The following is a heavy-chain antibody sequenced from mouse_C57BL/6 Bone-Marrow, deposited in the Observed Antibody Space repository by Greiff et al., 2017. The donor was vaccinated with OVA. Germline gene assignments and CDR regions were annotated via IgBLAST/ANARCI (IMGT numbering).Heavy chain of an antibody. CDR2: IYPRSGNT. Sequence: QVQLQHSGAELARPGASVKLSCKASGYTFTSYGISWVKQRTGQGLEWIGEIYPRSGNTYYNEKFKGKATLTADKSSSTAYMELRSLTSEDSAVYFCARGAYWGQGTLVTVSA. V-gene: IGHV1-81*01. CDR3: ARGAY. CDR1: GYTFTSYG. J-gene: IGHJ3*01.